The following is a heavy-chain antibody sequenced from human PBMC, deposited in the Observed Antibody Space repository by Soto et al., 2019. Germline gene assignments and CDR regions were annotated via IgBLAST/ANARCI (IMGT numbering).Heavy chain of an antibody. J-gene: IGHJ4*02. V-gene: IGHV4-59*01. D-gene: IGHD2-15*01. CDR2: IYYSGST. Sequence: SETLSLTWTVSGGSISSYCWSWIRQPPGKGLEWIGYIYYSGSTNYNPSLKSRVTISVDTSKNQFSLKLSSVTAADTAVYYCARERCSGGSCHKSFDYWGQGTLVTVSS. CDR1: GGSISSYC. CDR3: ARERCSGGSCHKSFDY.